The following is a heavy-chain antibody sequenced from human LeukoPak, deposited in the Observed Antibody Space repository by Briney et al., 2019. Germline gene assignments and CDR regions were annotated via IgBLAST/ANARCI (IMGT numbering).Heavy chain of an antibody. CDR2: IRSKANSYAT. CDR3: TSPPDY. CDR1: GFTVSSNY. Sequence: GGSLRLSCAASGFTVSSNYMSWVRQASGKGLEWVGRIRSKANSYATAYAASVKGRFTISRDDSKNTAYLQMNSLKTEDTAVYYCTSPPDYWGQGTLVTVSS. V-gene: IGHV3-73*01. J-gene: IGHJ4*02.